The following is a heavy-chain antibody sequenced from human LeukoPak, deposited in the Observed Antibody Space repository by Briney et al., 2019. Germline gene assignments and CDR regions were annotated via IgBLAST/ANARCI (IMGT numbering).Heavy chain of an antibody. J-gene: IGHJ5*02. D-gene: IGHD3-10*01. CDR1: GFTVSSNY. CDR2: IYSGGST. V-gene: IGHV3-66*01. CDR3: ARGRITMVRGVIMPYRFDP. Sequence: PGGSLRLSCAASGFTVSSNYMSWVRQAPGKGLEWVSVIYSGGSTYYADSVKGRFTISRDNSKNTLYLQMNSLRAEDTAVYYRARGRITMVRGVIMPYRFDPWGQGTLVTVSS.